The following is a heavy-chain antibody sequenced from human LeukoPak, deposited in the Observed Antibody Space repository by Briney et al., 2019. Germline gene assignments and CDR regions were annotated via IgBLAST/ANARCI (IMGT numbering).Heavy chain of an antibody. CDR3: ARVTESYGSGRRHNYYYYYMDV. CDR2: IHHSGST. CDR1: GYSISSGYY. Sequence: SETLSLTCTVSGYSISSGYYWGWIRQPPGKGLEWIGNIHHSGSTYYNPSLKSRVTISVDTSKNQFSLKLSSVTAADTAVYYCARVTESYGSGRRHNYYYYYMDVWGKGTTVTISS. J-gene: IGHJ6*03. V-gene: IGHV4-38-2*02. D-gene: IGHD3-10*01.